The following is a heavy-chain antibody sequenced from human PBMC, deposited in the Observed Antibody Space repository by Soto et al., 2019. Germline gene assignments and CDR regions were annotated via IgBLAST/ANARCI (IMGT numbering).Heavy chain of an antibody. CDR1: GYSFISYW. CDR2: IYPGDSET. Sequence: GRSLKISCKGSGYSFISYWIGWVRQMPGKGLEWMGIIYPGDSETRYSPSFQGQVSMSVDKSISTAYLQWSSLKASDTAMYYYARSGSYYGMDVWGQGTTVTVSS. J-gene: IGHJ6*02. V-gene: IGHV5-51*03. CDR3: ARSGSYYGMDV.